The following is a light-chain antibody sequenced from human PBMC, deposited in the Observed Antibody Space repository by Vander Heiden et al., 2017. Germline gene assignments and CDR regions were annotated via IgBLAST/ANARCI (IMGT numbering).Light chain of an antibody. CDR2: DYN. Sequence: SVLTQPLSVSGAPGQIVTISCTGSSPNIGTGYRVHRYQLLPATVPKILIYDYNNRPSGVPDRFSGSKSGTSASLAITGLQAEDEADYYCQSYDRSLNSWVFGGGTKLTVL. J-gene: IGLJ3*02. V-gene: IGLV1-40*01. CDR3: QSYDRSLNSWV. CDR1: SPNIGTGYR.